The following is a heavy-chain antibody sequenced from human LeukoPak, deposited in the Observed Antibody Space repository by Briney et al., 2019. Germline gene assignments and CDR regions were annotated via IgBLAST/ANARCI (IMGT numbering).Heavy chain of an antibody. V-gene: IGHV3-23*01. J-gene: IGHJ4*02. D-gene: IGHD3-22*01. CDR2: INGSGSNT. CDR3: VKAGGTFGYYYDSSGSFDL. CDR1: RFSFISYA. Sequence: GGSLRLSCKASRFSFISYAMSWVRQAPGRGPEWVSQINGSGSNTYYADSVKGRFTISRDNAKSTLFLQMNSLRDEDTAVYYCVKAGGTFGYYYDSSGSFDLWGQGTLVTVSS.